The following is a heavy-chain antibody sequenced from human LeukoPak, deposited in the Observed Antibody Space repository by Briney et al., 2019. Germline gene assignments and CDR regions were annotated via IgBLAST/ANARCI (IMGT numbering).Heavy chain of an antibody. V-gene: IGHV4-39*07. J-gene: IGHJ4*02. D-gene: IGHD3-10*01. CDR2: IYYSGST. CDR3: AGAYGSGSYYNDLLDY. CDR1: GGSISSSSYY. Sequence: SETLSLTCTVSGGSISSSSYYWGWIRQPPGKGLEWIGSIYYSGSTYYNPSLKSRVTISVDTSKNQFSLKLSSVTAADTAVYYCAGAYGSGSYYNDLLDYRGQGTLVTVSS.